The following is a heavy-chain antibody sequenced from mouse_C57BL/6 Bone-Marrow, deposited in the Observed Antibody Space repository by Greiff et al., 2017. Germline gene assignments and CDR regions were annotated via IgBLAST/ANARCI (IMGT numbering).Heavy chain of an antibody. CDR2: ISNGGGST. V-gene: IGHV5-12*01. D-gene: IGHD1-1*01. CDR3: ARPDYYGSSSFAY. CDR1: GFTFSDYY. J-gene: IGHJ3*01. Sequence: EVNVVESGGGLVQPGGSLKLSCAASGFTFSDYYMYWVRQTPEKRLEWVAYISNGGGSTYYPDTVKGRFTISRDNAKNTLYLQMSRLKSEDTAMYCCARPDYYGSSSFAYWGQGTLVTVSA.